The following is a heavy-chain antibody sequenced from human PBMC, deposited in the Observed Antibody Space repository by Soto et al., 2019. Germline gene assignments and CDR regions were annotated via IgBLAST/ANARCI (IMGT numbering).Heavy chain of an antibody. V-gene: IGHV3-23*01. D-gene: IGHD3-10*01. Sequence: GGSLRLSCAASGFIFRSYAMSWVRQAPGKGLEWVSAISDSGSRTYYADSVKGRFTISRDNSKNTLFLQMSALRAEDTAVYYCATHIRSGSYPDYRGQGTLVTVSS. J-gene: IGHJ4*02. CDR1: GFIFRSYA. CDR2: ISDSGSRT. CDR3: ATHIRSGSYPDY.